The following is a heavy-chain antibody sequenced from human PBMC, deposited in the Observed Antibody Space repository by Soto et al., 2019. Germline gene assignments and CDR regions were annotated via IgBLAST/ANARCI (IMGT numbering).Heavy chain of an antibody. J-gene: IGHJ4*02. CDR2: ISYDGSNK. Sequence: PGGSLRLSCAASGFTFSTYGMHWVRQAPGKGLEWVAVISYDGSNKYYADSAKGRFTISRDNSENTLDLQMNSLTTEDTAVYYCTKGASYYGSGSSDFWGQGTLVTVSS. CDR3: TKGASYYGSGSSDF. D-gene: IGHD3-10*01. V-gene: IGHV3-30*18. CDR1: GFTFSTYG.